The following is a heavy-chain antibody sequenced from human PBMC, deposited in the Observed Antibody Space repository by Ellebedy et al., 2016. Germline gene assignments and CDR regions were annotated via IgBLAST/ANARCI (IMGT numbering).Heavy chain of an antibody. CDR2: ITKDGSLK. J-gene: IGHJ4*02. CDR3: VRDDDTSGNYFDY. Sequence: GESLKISCAASRFTFNTYGMHWVRQAPGRGLEWVAVITKDGSLKYYADSVKGRFTISRDNSESTLSLQMNSLRAEDTAVYYCVRDDDTSGNYFDYWGQGTLVTVSS. V-gene: IGHV3-30*03. CDR1: RFTFNTYG. D-gene: IGHD3-10*01.